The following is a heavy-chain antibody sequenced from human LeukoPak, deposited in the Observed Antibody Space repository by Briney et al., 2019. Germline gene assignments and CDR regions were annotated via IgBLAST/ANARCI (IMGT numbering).Heavy chain of an antibody. CDR1: GFPFSSHG. Sequence: GGSLRLSCAGSGFPFSSHGMNWVRQAPGKGLEWVSGISPGGGPTYYADSVKGRFTISRDNAKNSLYLQMNSLRAEDTAVYYCAELGITMIGGVWGKVTTVTISS. D-gene: IGHD3-10*02. J-gene: IGHJ6*03. CDR2: ISPGGGPT. CDR3: AELGITMIGGV. V-gene: IGHV3-48*04.